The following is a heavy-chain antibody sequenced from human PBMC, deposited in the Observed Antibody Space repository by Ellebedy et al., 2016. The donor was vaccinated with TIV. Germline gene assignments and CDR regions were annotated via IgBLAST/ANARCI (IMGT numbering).Heavy chain of an antibody. CDR2: IGIAGDT. CDR3: GRGITARQANRAVDY. J-gene: IGHJ4*02. Sequence: GESLKISCTASGFTFSSYDMHWVSQATGKGLEWVSLIGIAGDTYYPGSVKGRFTISRDNAKSSLYLQMNSLRDEDTAVYYCGRGITARQANRAVDYWGQGTLVTVSS. CDR1: GFTFSSYD. V-gene: IGHV3-13*01. D-gene: IGHD3-3*01.